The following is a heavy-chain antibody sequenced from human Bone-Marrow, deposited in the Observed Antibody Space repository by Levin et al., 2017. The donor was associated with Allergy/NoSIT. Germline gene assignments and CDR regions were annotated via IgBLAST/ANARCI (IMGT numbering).Heavy chain of an antibody. CDR2: IYTDDST. J-gene: IGHJ4*02. V-gene: IGHV3-66*01. CDR3: ARGGPHGSGSYYDS. Sequence: TGGSLRLSCGASGFTVSSNYMTWVRQAPGKGLEWVSVIYTDDSTKYADSVKGRFTISRDDSKNTLYLQMNSLRAEDTAVYYCARGGPHGSGSYYDSWGQGTLVTVSS. CDR1: GFTVSSNY. D-gene: IGHD3-10*01.